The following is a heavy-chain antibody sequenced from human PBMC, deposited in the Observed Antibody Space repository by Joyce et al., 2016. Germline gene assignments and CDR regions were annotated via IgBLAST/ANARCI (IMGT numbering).Heavy chain of an antibody. J-gene: IGHJ4*02. V-gene: IGHV3-15*01. CDR3: TADLPGGISDYFDY. CDR1: GFTFSNAW. CDR2: IKSKAAGWTT. Sequence: EVQVVESGGDLVQPGESLRLSCAASGFTFSNAWMSWVRQAPGKGLEWIARIKSKAAGWTTDYAAPVKGRFTISRDDSNNMLYLQMNSLKTEDTAVYYCTADLPGGISDYFDYWGQGTLVTVSS. D-gene: IGHD4-23*01.